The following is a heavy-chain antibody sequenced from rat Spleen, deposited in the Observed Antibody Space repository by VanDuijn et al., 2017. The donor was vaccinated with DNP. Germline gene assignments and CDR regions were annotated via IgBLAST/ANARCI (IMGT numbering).Heavy chain of an antibody. J-gene: IGHJ3*01. CDR3: TRDYFSSSFVY. D-gene: IGHD1-2*01. Sequence: QVQLKESGPGLVQPSETLSLTCTVSGFSLTSYSIHWVRQPPGKGLEWVGAIWSGGSTDYNSALKSRLSISRDTSKSQVFLKMNSLQTEDTAIYFCTRDYFSSSFVYWGQGTLVTVSS. CDR1: GFSLTSYS. CDR2: IWSGGST. V-gene: IGHV2-15*01.